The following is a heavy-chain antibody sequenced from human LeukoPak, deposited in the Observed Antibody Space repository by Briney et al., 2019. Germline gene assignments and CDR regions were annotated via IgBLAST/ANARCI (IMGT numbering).Heavy chain of an antibody. CDR1: GRSFSGYY. V-gene: IGHV4-34*01. Sequence: SETLSLTCAVYGRSFSGYYWSWIRQPPGKGLEWIGEINHSGSTNYNPSLKSRVTISVDTSKNQFSLKLSSVTAADTAVYYCARVAGAGKFDYWGQGTLVTVSS. J-gene: IGHJ4*02. CDR2: INHSGST. CDR3: ARVAGAGKFDY. D-gene: IGHD3-10*01.